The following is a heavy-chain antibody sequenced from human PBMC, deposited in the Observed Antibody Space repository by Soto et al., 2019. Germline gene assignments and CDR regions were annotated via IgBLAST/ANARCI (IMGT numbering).Heavy chain of an antibody. D-gene: IGHD5-12*01. J-gene: IGHJ3*02. CDR3: ARGVATIRGERGLYAFDI. CDR1: GGSISSGGYY. V-gene: IGHV4-31*03. CDR2: IYYSGST. Sequence: SETLSLTCTVSGGSISSGGYYWSWIRQHPGKGLEWIGYIYYSGSTYYNPSLKSRVTISVDTSKNQFSLKLSSVTAADTAVYYCARGVATIRGERGLYAFDIWGQGTMVTVSS.